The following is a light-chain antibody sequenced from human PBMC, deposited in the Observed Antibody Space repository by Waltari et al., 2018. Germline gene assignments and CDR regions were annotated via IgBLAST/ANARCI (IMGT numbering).Light chain of an antibody. Sequence: QSVLTQPPSASGLPGQRVIISCSGTSFNIGYNFVFWYHQNPGAAPKLLFYRNDQRPSGVPDRFSGSKSGTSASLAIIGLRSEDEGDYYCAAWDGSVSAHVVFGGGTSVTVL. CDR3: AAWDGSVSAHVV. V-gene: IGLV1-47*01. CDR2: RND. J-gene: IGLJ2*01. CDR1: SFNIGYNF.